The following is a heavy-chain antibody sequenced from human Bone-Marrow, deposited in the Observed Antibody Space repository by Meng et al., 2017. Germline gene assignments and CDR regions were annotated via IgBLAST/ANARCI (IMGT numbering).Heavy chain of an antibody. V-gene: IGHV4-38-2*01. CDR1: GYSISSGYY. CDR2: IYHSGST. D-gene: IGHD2-2*01. J-gene: IGHJ5*02. Sequence: SETLSLTCAVSGYSISSGYYWGWIRQPPGKGLEWIGSIYHSGSTYYNPSLKSRVTISVDTSKNQFSLKLSPVTAADTAVYYCARVVPAARDWFDPWGQGTLVTVSS. CDR3: ARVVPAARDWFDP.